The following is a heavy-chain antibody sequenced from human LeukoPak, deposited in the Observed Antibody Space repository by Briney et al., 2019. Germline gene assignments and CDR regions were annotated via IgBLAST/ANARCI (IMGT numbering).Heavy chain of an antibody. CDR2: ISYSGST. V-gene: IGHV4-31*03. J-gene: IGHJ5*02. Sequence: SETLSLTCTVSGGSISSGGYYWSWIRQHPGKGLEWIGYISYSGSTYYHPSLKSRVTISVDTSKNQFSLKLSSVTAAGTAVYYCARRPAVPAMVTSWGQGTLVTVSS. CDR1: GGSISSGGYY. CDR3: ARRPAVPAMVTS. D-gene: IGHD5-18*01.